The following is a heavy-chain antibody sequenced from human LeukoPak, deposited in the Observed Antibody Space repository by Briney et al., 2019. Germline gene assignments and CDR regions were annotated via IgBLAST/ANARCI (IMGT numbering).Heavy chain of an antibody. Sequence: PGGSLRLSCAASGFTFSNFLMTWVRQAPGKGPEWVSAISGSGGDTYYADSVKGRFTISRDNAKNSLYLQMNSLRAEDTAIYYCTRVGYIDEGIDYWGQGTLVTVSS. CDR3: TRVGYIDEGIDY. J-gene: IGHJ4*02. D-gene: IGHD5-24*01. V-gene: IGHV3-23*01. CDR1: GFTFSNFL. CDR2: ISGSGGDT.